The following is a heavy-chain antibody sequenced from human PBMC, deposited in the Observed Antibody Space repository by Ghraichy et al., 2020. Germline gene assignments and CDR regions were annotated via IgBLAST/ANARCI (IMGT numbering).Heavy chain of an antibody. V-gene: IGHV3-30*18. Sequence: GGSLRLSCAVSGLTFSRHGMNWVRQAPGKGLEWVALISNDGSKTYYADSVRGRFTISRDNSKNTLYLRLNSLRVNDTVVYYCAKDGEEMGYNYNYFDSWGQGTLVSVSS. D-gene: IGHD5-24*01. CDR3: AKDGEEMGYNYNYFDS. J-gene: IGHJ4*02. CDR1: GLTFSRHG. CDR2: ISNDGSKT.